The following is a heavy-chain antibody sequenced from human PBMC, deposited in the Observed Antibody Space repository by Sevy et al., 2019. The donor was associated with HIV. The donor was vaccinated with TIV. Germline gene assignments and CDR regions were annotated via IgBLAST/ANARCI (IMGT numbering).Heavy chain of an antibody. D-gene: IGHD3-16*01. CDR1: GGSISSDDYY. J-gene: IGHJ4*02. Sequence: SETLSLTCTVSGGSISSDDYYWSWIRQPPGKGLEWIGYIFYSGSTYYNPTLKRRVTIPGGTSKNQFSLKLSSVTAAETAVYYCAGSRAGGGSLFFDYWGQGTLVTVSS. V-gene: IGHV4-30-4*01. CDR3: AGSRAGGGSLFFDY. CDR2: IFYSGST.